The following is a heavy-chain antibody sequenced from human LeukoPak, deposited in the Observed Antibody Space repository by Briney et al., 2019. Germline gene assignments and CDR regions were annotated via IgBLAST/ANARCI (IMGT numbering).Heavy chain of an antibody. Sequence: SGPALVNPTQTLTLTCTFSGFSLITSGVGVGWIRQSPGKALEWVAIIYWDNDKRYSPYLRNRLTIAKDTSNNQVVLVMTNMDPVDTATYFCAHIMITYGGVLRDDAFDVWGPGTVVTV. D-gene: IGHD3-16*01. CDR1: GFSLITSGVG. V-gene: IGHV2-5*02. J-gene: IGHJ3*01. CDR3: AHIMITYGGVLRDDAFDV. CDR2: IYWDNDK.